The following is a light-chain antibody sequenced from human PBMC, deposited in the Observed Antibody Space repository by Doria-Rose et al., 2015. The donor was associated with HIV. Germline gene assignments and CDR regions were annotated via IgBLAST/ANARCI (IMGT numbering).Light chain of an antibody. CDR3: QSYDSRLSVYV. V-gene: IGLV1-40*02. J-gene: IGLJ1*01. Sequence: QSVVTQPPSVSGAPGQRVAISCTGSSSNIGAGFDVNWYQQFPGTAPKLLIHGNTNRPSGVLDRFSGSKSGTSASLAISGLRAEDEADYYCQSYDSRLSVYVFGTGTKVTVL. CDR1: SSNIGAGFD. CDR2: GNT.